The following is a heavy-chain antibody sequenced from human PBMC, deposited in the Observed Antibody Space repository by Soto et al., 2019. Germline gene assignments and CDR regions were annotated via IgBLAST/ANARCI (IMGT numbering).Heavy chain of an antibody. CDR3: ARSVDP. J-gene: IGHJ5*02. Sequence: SETLSLTCTVSGGSVSSGSYYWSWIRQPPGKGLEWIGYIYYSGSTNYNASLKSRVTISVDTSKNQFSLKLSSVTAADTAVYYCARSVDPWGQGTLVTVSS. V-gene: IGHV4-61*01. CDR1: GGSVSSGSYY. CDR2: IYYSGST.